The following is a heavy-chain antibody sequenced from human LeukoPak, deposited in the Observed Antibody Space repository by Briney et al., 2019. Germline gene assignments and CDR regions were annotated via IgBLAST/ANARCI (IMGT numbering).Heavy chain of an antibody. J-gene: IGHJ3*02. CDR3: ARDPSKDSGSYYAAFDI. CDR2: ISYDGSNK. Sequence: GGSLRLSCAASGFTFSSYAMHWVRQAPGKGLEWVAVISYDGSNKYYADSVKGRFTISRDNSKNTLYLQMNSLRAEDTAVYYCARDPSKDSGSYYAAFDIWGQGTMVTVSS. CDR1: GFTFSSYA. D-gene: IGHD1-26*01. V-gene: IGHV3-30*04.